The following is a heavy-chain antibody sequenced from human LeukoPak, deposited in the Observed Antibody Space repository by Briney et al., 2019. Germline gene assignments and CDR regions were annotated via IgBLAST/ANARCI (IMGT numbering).Heavy chain of an antibody. Sequence: ASVKVSCKASGGIFSSYAISWVRQAPGQGLEWMGGIIPIFGTANYARKFQGRVTITTDESTSTAYMELSSLRSEDTAVYYCARAPGEGAMDYYYYMDVWGKGTTVTVSS. CDR3: ARAPGEGAMDYYYYMDV. CDR2: IIPIFGTA. CDR1: GGIFSSYA. V-gene: IGHV1-69*05. J-gene: IGHJ6*03. D-gene: IGHD3-10*01.